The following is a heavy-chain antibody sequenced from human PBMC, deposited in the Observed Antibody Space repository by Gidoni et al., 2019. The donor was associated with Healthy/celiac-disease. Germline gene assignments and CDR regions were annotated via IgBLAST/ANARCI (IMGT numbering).Heavy chain of an antibody. CDR2: IKQDGREK. D-gene: IGHD3-22*01. V-gene: IGHV3-7*01. J-gene: IGHJ4*02. Sequence: EVQLVESGGGLVPPGGSLRLSCAASGFTFSTYWMGWVSQAPGKGLEWVANIKQDGREKYFVDSVKGRFTISRDNAKNSRYLQRNSLRVEDTAVYYCARLHYYDSRGFPLYWGQGTLVTVSS. CDR1: GFTFSTYW. CDR3: ARLHYYDSRGFPLY.